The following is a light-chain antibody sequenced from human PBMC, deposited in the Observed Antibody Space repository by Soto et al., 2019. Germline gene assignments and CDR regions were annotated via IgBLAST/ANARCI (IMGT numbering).Light chain of an antibody. J-gene: IGKJ4*01. Sequence: DIVLTQSPGTLSLSPGERDTLSCRASQSVRSRYLAWYQQKAGQAPRLLIYDDSSRATGIPDRFSGSGSGTDFTLTISRLEHEDFAVYYCQHYCSSVSFGGGTKVEIK. CDR2: DDS. CDR1: QSVRSRY. V-gene: IGKV3-20*01. CDR3: QHYCSSVS.